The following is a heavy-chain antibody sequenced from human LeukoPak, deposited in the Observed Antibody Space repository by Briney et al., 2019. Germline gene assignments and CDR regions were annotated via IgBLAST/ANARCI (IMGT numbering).Heavy chain of an antibody. CDR1: GFTFSKFA. Sequence: PGGSLRLSCAASGFTFSKFAMSWVRQAPGKGLEWVAAISGSGGSTYYADSVKGRFTISRDNSKNTLYLQMNSLRAEDTAIYYCAKRVQQERAYYFDYWGQGTLVTVSS. D-gene: IGHD1-1*01. CDR2: ISGSGGST. CDR3: AKRVQQERAYYFDY. J-gene: IGHJ4*02. V-gene: IGHV3-23*01.